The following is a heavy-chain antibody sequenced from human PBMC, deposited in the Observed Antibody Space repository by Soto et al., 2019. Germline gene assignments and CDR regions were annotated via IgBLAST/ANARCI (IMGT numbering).Heavy chain of an antibody. CDR2: IYPGDSDT. CDR1: VYSFTSYW. D-gene: IGHD3-10*01. Sequence: GESLKRSCKGSVYSFTSYWIGGVRPIPVKVLDCMAIIYPGDSDTRYSPSFQGQVTISADKSISTAHLQWSSLKASDTAMYYCARQLWDYYGSGSYPHYYYYGMDVWGQGTTVTVS. J-gene: IGHJ6*02. CDR3: ARQLWDYYGSGSYPHYYYYGMDV. V-gene: IGHV5-51*01.